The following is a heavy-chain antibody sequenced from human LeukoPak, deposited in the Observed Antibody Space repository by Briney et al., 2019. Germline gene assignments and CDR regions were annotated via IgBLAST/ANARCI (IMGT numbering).Heavy chain of an antibody. J-gene: IGHJ4*01. CDR1: GGSFSGYY. CDR3: ARTREGTGSSYALDSGY. V-gene: IGHV4-34*01. D-gene: IGHD3-10*01. Sequence: PSETLSLTCAVYGGSFSGYYWSWIRQPPGKGLEWIGEINHSGSTNYNPSLKSRVTISVDTSKNQFSLKLSSVTAADTALYYCARTREGTGSSYALDSGYWGHRTLVTFST. CDR2: INHSGST.